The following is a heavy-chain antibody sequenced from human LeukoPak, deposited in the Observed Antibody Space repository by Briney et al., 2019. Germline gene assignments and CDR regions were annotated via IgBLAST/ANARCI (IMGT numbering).Heavy chain of an antibody. CDR3: AKEVYGDHVWGAVDY. CDR2: ISYDGSNK. CDR1: GFTFSSYA. Sequence: PGRSLRLSCAASGFTFSSYAMHWVRQAPGKGLEWVAVISYDGSNKYYADSVKGRFTIPRDNSKNTLYLQMNSLRDEDTAVYYCAKEVYGDHVWGAVDYWGQGTLVTVSS. D-gene: IGHD3-16*01. J-gene: IGHJ4*02. V-gene: IGHV3-30-3*01.